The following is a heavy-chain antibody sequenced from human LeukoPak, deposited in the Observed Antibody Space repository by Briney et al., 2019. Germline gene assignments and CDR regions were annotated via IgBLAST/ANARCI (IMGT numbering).Heavy chain of an antibody. Sequence: ASVKVSCKASGYTFTSYAMHWVRQAPGQRLEWMGWINAGNGNTKYSQKFQGRVTITRDTSASTAYMELSSLRSEDTAVYYCAREREMATSYFDYWGQGTLVTVSS. CDR3: AREREMATSYFDY. J-gene: IGHJ4*02. CDR2: INAGNGNT. V-gene: IGHV1-3*01. D-gene: IGHD5-24*01. CDR1: GYTFTSYA.